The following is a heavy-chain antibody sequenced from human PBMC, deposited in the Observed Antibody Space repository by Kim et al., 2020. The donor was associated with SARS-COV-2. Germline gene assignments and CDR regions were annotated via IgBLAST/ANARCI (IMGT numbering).Heavy chain of an antibody. CDR3: ARGAMFDEGTSSVDQH. Sequence: GGSLRLSCAASGFTFSSYAMHWVRQAPGKGLEWVAVISYDGSNKYYADSVKGRFTISRDNSKNTLYLQMNSLRAEDTAVYYCARGAMFDEGTSSVDQHWG. J-gene: IGHJ1*01. D-gene: IGHD1-1*01. CDR2: ISYDGSNK. V-gene: IGHV3-30*04. CDR1: GFTFSSYA.